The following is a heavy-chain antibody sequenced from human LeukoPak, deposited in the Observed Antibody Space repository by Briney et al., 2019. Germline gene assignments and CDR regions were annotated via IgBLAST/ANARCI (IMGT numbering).Heavy chain of an antibody. Sequence: GASVKVSCKASGYTFTGYYMHWVRQAPGQGLEWMGWINPNSGGTNYAQKLQGRVTMTRDTSISTAYMELSRLRSDDTAVYYCARDSSGYYLYYFDYWGQGTLVTVSS. CDR2: INPNSGGT. CDR1: GYTFTGYY. D-gene: IGHD3-22*01. J-gene: IGHJ4*02. CDR3: ARDSSGYYLYYFDY. V-gene: IGHV1-2*02.